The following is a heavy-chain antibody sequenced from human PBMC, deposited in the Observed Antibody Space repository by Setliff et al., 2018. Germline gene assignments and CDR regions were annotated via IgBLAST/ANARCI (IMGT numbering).Heavy chain of an antibody. CDR3: AKVLAIFGVVTDIGFYFDY. D-gene: IGHD3-3*01. J-gene: IGHJ4*02. V-gene: IGHV3-7*03. CDR1: GFTFSSFW. CDR2: INQGGSDQ. Sequence: GGSLRLSCAASGFTFSSFWMAWVRQAPGKGLGWVANINQGGSDQFYVESVKGRFTIARDNAKNSLYLQMNSLRAEDTAIYYCAKVLAIFGVVTDIGFYFDYWGQGSLVTVSS.